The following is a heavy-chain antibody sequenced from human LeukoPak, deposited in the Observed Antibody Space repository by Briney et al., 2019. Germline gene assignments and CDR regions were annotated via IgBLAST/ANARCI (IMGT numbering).Heavy chain of an antibody. D-gene: IGHD1-14*01. Sequence: GGSLRLSCAASGFTFSSYVMSWVRQAPGKGLEWVSAISGSGSSTYYADSVKGRFTISRDNAKNSLYLQMNSLRAEDTAVYYCARTTLASYNWFDPWGQGTLVTVSS. J-gene: IGHJ5*02. CDR1: GFTFSSYV. CDR3: ARTTLASYNWFDP. V-gene: IGHV3-21*01. CDR2: ISGSGSST.